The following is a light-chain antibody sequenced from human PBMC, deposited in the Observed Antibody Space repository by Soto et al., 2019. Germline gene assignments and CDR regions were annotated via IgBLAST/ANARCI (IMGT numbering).Light chain of an antibody. CDR2: EVS. CDR3: SSYTSSSTNV. Sequence: QSVLTQPASVSGSPGQSITISCTGTSSDVGGYNYVSWYQQHPGKAPKLMIYEVSNRPSGVSNRFSGSKSGNTASLTISGLQAEDEADYYWSSYTSSSTNVFGTGTKLTVL. CDR1: SSDVGGYNY. J-gene: IGLJ1*01. V-gene: IGLV2-14*01.